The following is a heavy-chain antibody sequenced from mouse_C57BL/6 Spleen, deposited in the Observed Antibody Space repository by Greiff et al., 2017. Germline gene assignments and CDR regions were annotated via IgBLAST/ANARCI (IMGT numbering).Heavy chain of an antibody. D-gene: IGHD2-1*01. Sequence: SGPELVKPGASVKMSCKASGYTFTDYNMHWVKQSHGKSLEWIGYINPNNGGTSYNQKFKGKATLTVNKSSSTAYMELRSLTSEDSAVYYCASYYGNLYYAMDYWGQGTSVTVSS. CDR1: GYTFTDYN. CDR2: INPNNGGT. J-gene: IGHJ4*01. CDR3: ASYYGNLYYAMDY. V-gene: IGHV1-22*01.